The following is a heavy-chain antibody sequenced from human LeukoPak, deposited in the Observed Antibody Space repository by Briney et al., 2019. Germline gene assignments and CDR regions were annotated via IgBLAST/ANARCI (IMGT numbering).Heavy chain of an antibody. CDR2: IIPIFGTA. CDR3: ARTLYYYDSGSYNYYYYMDV. D-gene: IGHD3-22*01. J-gene: IGHJ6*03. V-gene: IGHV1-69*13. Sequence: SVKVSCKASGGTFSSYAISWVRQAPGQGLEWMGGIIPIFGTANYAQKFQGRVTITADESTSTAYMELSSLRSEDAAVYYCARTLYYYDSGSYNYYYYMDVWGKGTTVTISS. CDR1: GGTFSSYA.